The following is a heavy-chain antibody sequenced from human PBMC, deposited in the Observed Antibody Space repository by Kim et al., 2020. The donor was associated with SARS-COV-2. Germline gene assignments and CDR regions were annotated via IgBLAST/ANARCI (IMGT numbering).Heavy chain of an antibody. D-gene: IGHD5-12*01. CDR1: GFTFSSYS. Sequence: GGSLRLSCAASGFTFSSYSMNWVRQAPGKGLEWVSSISSSSSYIYYADSVKGRFTISRDNAKNSLYLQMNSLRAEDTAMYYCASLYPSGYDSTYYYGMDVCGQEATVTASS. J-gene: IGHJ6*02. V-gene: IGHV3-21*01. CDR3: ASLYPSGYDSTYYYGMDV. CDR2: ISSSSSYI.